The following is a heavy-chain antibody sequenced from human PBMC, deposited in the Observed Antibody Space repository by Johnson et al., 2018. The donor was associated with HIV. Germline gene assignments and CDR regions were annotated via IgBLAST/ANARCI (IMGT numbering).Heavy chain of an antibody. D-gene: IGHD7-27*01. CDR2: ISYDGSHK. J-gene: IGHJ3*01. CDR1: GFTFNNSG. Sequence: QVQLVESGGGVVQPGRSQRVSCATSGFTFNNSGMHWVRQAPGKGLEWVTMISYDGSHKYYADSVKGRFTISRDNSKNTLYLQMNSLRTEDTAVYYCAKDDNWGYVVGAFDFWGLGTMVTVSS. CDR3: AKDDNWGYVVGAFDF. V-gene: IGHV3-30*18.